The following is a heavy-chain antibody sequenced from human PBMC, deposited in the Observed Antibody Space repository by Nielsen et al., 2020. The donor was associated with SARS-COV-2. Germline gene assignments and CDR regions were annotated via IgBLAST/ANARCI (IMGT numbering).Heavy chain of an antibody. V-gene: IGHV3-48*03. CDR2: IGGNGRNI. Sequence: EGSLRLSCAASGFPFSSYEMNWVRQAPGKALEWLSYIGGNGRNIFYADSVEGRFTISRDNSKNTVYLQMNSLGADDTALYYCARDVSGLAPDPKRLDIWGQGTMVTVSS. J-gene: IGHJ3*02. D-gene: IGHD3-3*01. CDR3: ARDVSGLAPDPKRLDI. CDR1: GFPFSSYE.